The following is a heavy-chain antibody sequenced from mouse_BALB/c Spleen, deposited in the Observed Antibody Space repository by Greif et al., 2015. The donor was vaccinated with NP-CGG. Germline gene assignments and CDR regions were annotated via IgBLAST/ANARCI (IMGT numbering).Heavy chain of an antibody. Sequence: VQLQQSGAELVKPGASVKLSCTASGFNIKDTYMHWVKQRPEQGLEWIGRIDPANGNTKYDPKFQGKAPITADTSSNTAYLQLSSLTSEDTAVYYCARGLRYFDVWGAGTTVTVSS. J-gene: IGHJ1*01. D-gene: IGHD2-4*01. CDR3: ARGLRYFDV. CDR2: IDPANGNT. V-gene: IGHV14-3*02. CDR1: GFNIKDTY.